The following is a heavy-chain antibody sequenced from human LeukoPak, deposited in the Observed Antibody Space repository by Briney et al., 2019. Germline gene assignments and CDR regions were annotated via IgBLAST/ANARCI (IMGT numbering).Heavy chain of an antibody. D-gene: IGHD6-19*01. V-gene: IGHV4-4*02. CDR2: IYHSGST. Sequence: SGTLSLTCGVSGGSISSSNWWSWVRQPPGKGLEWIGEIYHSGSTNYNPSLKSRVTISVDKSKTQFSLKLSSVTAADTAVYYCARVSIAVAGTCWYFDLWGRGTLVTVSS. CDR3: ARVSIAVAGTCWYFDL. J-gene: IGHJ2*01. CDR1: GGSISSSNW.